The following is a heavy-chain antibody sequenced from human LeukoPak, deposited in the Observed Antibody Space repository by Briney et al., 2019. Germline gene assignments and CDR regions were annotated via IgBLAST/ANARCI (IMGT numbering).Heavy chain of an antibody. D-gene: IGHD6-19*01. V-gene: IGHV3-33*01. CDR2: IWYDGSDK. CDR3: ARGMADTIVAIWDAFDI. CDR1: GFSFSSYG. J-gene: IGHJ3*02. Sequence: GGSLRLSCAPSGFSFSSYGMYWVRQAPGKGLEWVAVIWYDGSDKYYADSVEGRFTISRDNSKNTLYLQMNSLRAEDTAVYYCARGMADTIVAIWDAFDIWGQGTMVTVSS.